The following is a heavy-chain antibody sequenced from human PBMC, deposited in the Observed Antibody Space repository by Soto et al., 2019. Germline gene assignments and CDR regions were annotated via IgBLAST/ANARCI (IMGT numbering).Heavy chain of an antibody. CDR1: GGTFSSYA. CDR3: ARERGTYYYYYGLDV. V-gene: IGHV1-69*06. Sequence: QVQLVQSGAEVKKPGSSVKVSCEASGGTFSSYAFSWVRQAPGQGLEWMGGIIPTFGRANYVQRFQGRVTITAAKSTSTVYLELSSLSSEDTAVYYCARERGTYYYYYGLDVWGQGTTVTVSS. CDR2: IIPTFGRA. J-gene: IGHJ6*02.